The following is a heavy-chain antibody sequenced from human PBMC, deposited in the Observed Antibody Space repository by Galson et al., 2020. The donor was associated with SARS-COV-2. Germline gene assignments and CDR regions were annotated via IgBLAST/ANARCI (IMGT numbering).Heavy chain of an antibody. CDR1: GFTFTRSA. J-gene: IGHJ6*04. V-gene: IGHV3-64D*06. CDR2: ISTHGGSP. D-gene: IGHD5-12*01. CDR3: VKDQEETGYGSPWYCFGMDL. Sequence: GESLKISCSASGFTFTRSAMHLVRQAPGKGLEYVSTISTHGGSPHYADAVKGRFTIARDNSDNPLYLQMSSLSVEETDMSYCVKDQEETGYGSPWYCFGMDLWGKGNTVTVS.